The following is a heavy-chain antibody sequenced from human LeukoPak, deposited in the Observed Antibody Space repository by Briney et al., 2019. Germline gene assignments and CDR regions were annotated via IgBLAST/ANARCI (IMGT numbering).Heavy chain of an antibody. J-gene: IGHJ4*02. CDR3: AREGCGGWSHDF. CDR1: GYTFSGYY. V-gene: IGHV1-2*02. D-gene: IGHD6-19*01. CDR2: LDPDSGGT. Sequence: ASVKVSCKASGYTFSGYYMHWVRQAPGQGLEWMGWLDPDSGGTNYAQKFQGRVTLTRDTSVSTVYMDMRRLRSDDTGVYYCAREGCGGWSHDFWGQGTLVTVSS.